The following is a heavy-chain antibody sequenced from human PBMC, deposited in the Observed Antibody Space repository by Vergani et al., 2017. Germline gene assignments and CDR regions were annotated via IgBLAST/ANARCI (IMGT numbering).Heavy chain of an antibody. CDR1: GCRFSSYA. J-gene: IGHJ4*02. V-gene: IGHV3-23*01. D-gene: IGHD3-22*01. CDR2: ISGSGGST. CDR3: AKVPMIAYL. Sequence: EVKLLESGGGLVQTGGSLRISCAASGCRFSSYARSWVRQAPGKALVWVSAISGSGGSTYYADSVKGRFTISSDNSKNTLYLQMNSLRDEDTAVYYCAKVPMIAYLWGQGTLVTVSS.